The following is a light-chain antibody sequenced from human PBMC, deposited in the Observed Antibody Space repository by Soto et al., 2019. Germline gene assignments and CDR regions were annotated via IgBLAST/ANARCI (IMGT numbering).Light chain of an antibody. J-gene: IGLJ3*02. CDR3: GTWDSSLSAVV. CDR1: SSNIENNY. CDR2: DNN. Sequence: QSVLTQPPSVSTAPGKKVTISCSGSSSNIENNYVSWYQQLPGKAPKLLIYDNNKRPSGIPDRFSGSKSGTSATLGITGLQTGDEADYYCGTWDSSLSAVVFGGGTKLTVL. V-gene: IGLV1-51*01.